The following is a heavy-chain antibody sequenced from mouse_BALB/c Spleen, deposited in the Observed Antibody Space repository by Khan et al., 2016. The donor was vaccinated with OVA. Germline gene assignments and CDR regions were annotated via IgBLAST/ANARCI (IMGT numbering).Heavy chain of an antibody. J-gene: IGHJ1*01. D-gene: IGHD1-1*01. CDR1: GFTFTDYY. CDR3: ARETVVDVYWYFDV. CDR2: IRNKAKGYTT. V-gene: IGHV7-3*02. Sequence: EVELVESGGGLVQPGGSLRLSCATSGFTFTDYYMSWVRQPPGKSLEWLGFIRNKAKGYTTEYSAPVKGRFTIARDTSQAIVHLQMNTLRATASATYYCARETVVDVYWYFDVWGAGTTVTVSS.